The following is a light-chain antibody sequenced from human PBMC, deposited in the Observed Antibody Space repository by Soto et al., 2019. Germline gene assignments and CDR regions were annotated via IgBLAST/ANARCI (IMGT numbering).Light chain of an antibody. CDR3: QQRSNWPST. CDR2: DAS. V-gene: IGKV3-11*01. Sequence: EIVLTQSPATLSLSPGERATLSCRASQSVSSYLAWYQQKPGQAPRLLIYDASNRATGIPARFSGSGSGTDFTLNITSLEPEDFAGYYCQQRSNWPSTLGGGTKVEIK. CDR1: QSVSSY. J-gene: IGKJ4*01.